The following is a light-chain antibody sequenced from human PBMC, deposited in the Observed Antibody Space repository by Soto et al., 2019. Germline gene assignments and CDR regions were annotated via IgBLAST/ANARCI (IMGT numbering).Light chain of an antibody. CDR2: EGS. CDR1: SSDVGSYSL. Sequence: QSALTQPASVSGSPGQSITISCTGTSSDVGSYSLVSWYQQHPGTAPKLMIFEGSKRPSGVFNRFSGSKSGNTASLTISGLQAEDEADYYCCSYSRSTVVFGGGTKLTVL. CDR3: CSYSRSTVV. J-gene: IGLJ2*01. V-gene: IGLV2-23*01.